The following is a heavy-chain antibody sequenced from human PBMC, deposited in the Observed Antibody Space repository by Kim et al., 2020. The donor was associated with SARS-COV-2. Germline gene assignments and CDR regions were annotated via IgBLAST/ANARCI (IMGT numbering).Heavy chain of an antibody. D-gene: IGHD3-10*01. V-gene: IGHV4-59*08. CDR3: ARHYGSGRPYFDY. J-gene: IGHJ4*02. Sequence: PPLNSRVTKSVEPSKNQFSLKLSSVTAADTAVYFCARHYGSGRPYFDYWGQGSLVTVSS.